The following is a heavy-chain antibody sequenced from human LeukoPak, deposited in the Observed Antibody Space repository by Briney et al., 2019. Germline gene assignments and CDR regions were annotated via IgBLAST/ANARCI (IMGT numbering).Heavy chain of an antibody. V-gene: IGHV1-2*02. CDR1: GYTFTGYY. CDR2: INPNSGGT. Sequence: ASVKVSCKASGYTFTGYYMHWVRQAPGQGLEWMGWINPNSGGTNYAQKFQGRVTMTTNTSISTAYMELSSLRSEDTAVYYCARRTWEGDAFDIWGQGTMVTVSS. CDR3: ARRTWEGDAFDI. D-gene: IGHD1-26*01. J-gene: IGHJ3*02.